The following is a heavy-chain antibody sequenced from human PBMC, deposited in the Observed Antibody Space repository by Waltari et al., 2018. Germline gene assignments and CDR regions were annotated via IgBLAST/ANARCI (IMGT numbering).Heavy chain of an antibody. CDR1: GFTFSSYA. Sequence: EVQLVESGGGLVQPGGSLRLSCAASGFTFSSYAMSWVRQAPGKGLEWVSAISGSGGSTYYADSVKGRFTISRDNSKNTLYLQMNSLRAEDTAVYYCATRGGAAAGTVHAFDIWGQGTMVTVSS. J-gene: IGHJ3*02. CDR3: ATRGGAAAGTVHAFDI. D-gene: IGHD6-13*01. CDR2: ISGSGGST. V-gene: IGHV3-23*04.